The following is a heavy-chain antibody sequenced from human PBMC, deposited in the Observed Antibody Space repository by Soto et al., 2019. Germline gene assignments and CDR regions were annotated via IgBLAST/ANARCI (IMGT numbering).Heavy chain of an antibody. V-gene: IGHV3-30-3*01. D-gene: IGHD3-22*01. CDR3: ASSGSMGIGAFDI. Sequence: GGSLRLSCEASGFTFSSYPLHWVRQAPGKGLEWVAVISYDESNKYYADSLKGRITISRDNSKNSLYLQMNSLRVEDTAVYYCASSGSMGIGAFDIWGQGTMVTVSS. CDR1: GFTFSSYP. CDR2: ISYDESNK. J-gene: IGHJ3*02.